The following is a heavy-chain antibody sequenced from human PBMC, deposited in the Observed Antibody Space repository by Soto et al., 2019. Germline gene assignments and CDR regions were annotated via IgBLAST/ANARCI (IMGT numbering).Heavy chain of an antibody. V-gene: IGHV3-23*01. CDR2: ISGSGGST. J-gene: IGHJ4*02. CDR1: GFTFSSYA. D-gene: IGHD6-19*01. CDR3: AKVGRNSGWAGGYY. Sequence: GGSLRLSCAASGFTFSSYAMSWVRQAPGKGLEWVSAISGSGGSTYYADSVKGRFTISRDNSKNTLYLQMNSLRAEDTAVYYCAKVGRNSGWAGGYYWGQGTLVTVSS.